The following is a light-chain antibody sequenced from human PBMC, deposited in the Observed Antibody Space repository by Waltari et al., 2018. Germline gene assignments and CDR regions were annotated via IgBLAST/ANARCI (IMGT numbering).Light chain of an antibody. CDR2: RAS. V-gene: IGKV3-20*01. CDR3: QQHGTLPAT. CDR1: QSVGSSS. J-gene: IGKJ1*01. Sequence: EIVLTQSPGTASLSPGERVTLSCRASQSVGSSSLAWYQQKPGQAPRLVISRASRRATGIPDRFSGSGSVTDFSLTISRLEPEDFAVYYCQQHGTLPATFGQGTKVEIK.